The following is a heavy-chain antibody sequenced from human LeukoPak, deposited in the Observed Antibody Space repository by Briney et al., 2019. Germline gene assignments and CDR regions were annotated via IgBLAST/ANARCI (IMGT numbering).Heavy chain of an antibody. CDR1: GGSISSGDYY. CDR3: ARDLLNEGNHLDY. CDR2: IYYSGST. Sequence: SETLSLTCTVSGGSISSGDYYWRWIRQPPGKGLEWIGYIYYSGSTYYNPSLKSRVTISVDTSKNQFSLKLSSVTAADTAVYYCARDLLNEGNHLDYWGQGTLVTVSS. J-gene: IGHJ4*02. V-gene: IGHV4-30-4*01. D-gene: IGHD4-23*01.